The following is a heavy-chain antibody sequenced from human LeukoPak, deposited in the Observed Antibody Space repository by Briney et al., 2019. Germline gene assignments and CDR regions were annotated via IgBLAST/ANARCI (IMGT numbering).Heavy chain of an antibody. V-gene: IGHV4-31*03. CDR2: IHYSGGT. J-gene: IGHJ4*02. CDR1: GDSISSGGYY. D-gene: IGHD3-22*01. CDR3: ATGSGYFYRYFDY. Sequence: SQTLSLTCTVSGDSISSGGYYWTWIRQHPGKGLEWIGYIHYSGGTYYNPSLKSRVTMSVDTSKNQFSLKLSSVTAADTAVYYCATGSGYFYRYFDYWGQGTLVTVSS.